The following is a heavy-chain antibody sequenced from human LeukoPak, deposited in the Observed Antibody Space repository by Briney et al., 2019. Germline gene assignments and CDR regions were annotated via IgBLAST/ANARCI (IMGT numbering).Heavy chain of an antibody. J-gene: IGHJ4*02. Sequence: SGGSLRLSCSASGFTFSSYGMHWVRQAPGKGLEWVAVISYDGSNKYYADSVKGRFTISRDNSKNTLYLQMNSLRAEDTAVYYCAKLAAGVGVSQDYWGQGTLVTVSS. V-gene: IGHV3-30*18. CDR3: AKLAAGVGVSQDY. D-gene: IGHD6-13*01. CDR1: GFTFSSYG. CDR2: ISYDGSNK.